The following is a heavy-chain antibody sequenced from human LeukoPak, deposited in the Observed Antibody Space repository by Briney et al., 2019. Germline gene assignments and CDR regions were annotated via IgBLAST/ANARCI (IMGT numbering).Heavy chain of an antibody. CDR1: GYTFTDYY. Sequence: ASVTLSCKASGYTFTDYYMHWVRQAPGQGLEWMGWINPNSGGTNHAQKFQGRVTMTRDTSISTAYMELSRLKSDDTAVYYCARVHFYDSSGYCLINPWGQGTLFTVSP. D-gene: IGHD3-22*01. V-gene: IGHV1-2*02. CDR3: ARVHFYDSSGYCLINP. J-gene: IGHJ4*02. CDR2: INPNSGGT.